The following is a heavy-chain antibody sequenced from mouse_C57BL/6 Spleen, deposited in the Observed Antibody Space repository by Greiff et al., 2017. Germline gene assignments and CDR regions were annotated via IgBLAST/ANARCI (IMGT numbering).Heavy chain of an antibody. D-gene: IGHD2-2*01. CDR3: AGENSYGNDGAGFAY. Sequence: VQLQQPGAELVKPGASVKMSCKASGYTFTSYWITWVKQRPGQGLEWIGDIYPGSGSTNYNEKFKSKATLTVDTSSSTAYMQLSSLTSEDSAVDDCAGENSYGNDGAGFAYWGQGTLVTVSA. J-gene: IGHJ3*01. V-gene: IGHV1-55*01. CDR2: IYPGSGST. CDR1: GYTFTSYW.